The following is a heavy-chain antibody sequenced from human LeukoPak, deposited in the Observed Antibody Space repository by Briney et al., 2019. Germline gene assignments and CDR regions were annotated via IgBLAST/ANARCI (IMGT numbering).Heavy chain of an antibody. CDR2: ISSTGSYI. V-gene: IGHV3-21*01. D-gene: IGHD1-1*01. Sequence: PGGSLRLSCAASGFTFSSYYINWVRQAPGKVLEWVSSISSTGSYIYYADSVKGRFTISRDNAKNTLYLQMDSLRAEDTAMYYCAREILEPGKTHEYWGQGTLVTVSS. CDR1: GFTFSSYY. J-gene: IGHJ4*02. CDR3: AREILEPGKTHEY.